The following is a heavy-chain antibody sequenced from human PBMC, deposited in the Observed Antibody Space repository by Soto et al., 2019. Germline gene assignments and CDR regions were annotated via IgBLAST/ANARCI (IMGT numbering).Heavy chain of an antibody. V-gene: IGHV3-30*18. Sequence: GGSLRLSCAASGFTFSSYGMHCVRQAPGKGLEWVAVISYDGSNKYYADSVKGRFTISRDNAKNTLYLQLNSLRADDTAVYYCAKAYQVCFSSGYYYFDYWGKGTLVTVSS. J-gene: IGHJ4*02. CDR1: GFTFSSYG. CDR2: ISYDGSNK. D-gene: IGHD3-22*01. CDR3: AKAYQVCFSSGYYYFDY.